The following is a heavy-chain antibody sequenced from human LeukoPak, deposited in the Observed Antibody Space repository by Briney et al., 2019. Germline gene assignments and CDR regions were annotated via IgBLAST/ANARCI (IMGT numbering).Heavy chain of an antibody. V-gene: IGHV3-23*01. CDR2: ISGSGGST. Sequence: GGSLRLSCAASGFTFSSYAMSWVRQAPGKGLEWVSAISGSGGSTYYADSVKGRFTISRDNSKNTLYLQMNSLRAEDTAVYYCAKDRSDHGDYDYYMDVWGKGTTLTVSS. CDR1: GFTFSSYA. J-gene: IGHJ6*03. CDR3: AKDRSDHGDYDYYMDV. D-gene: IGHD4-17*01.